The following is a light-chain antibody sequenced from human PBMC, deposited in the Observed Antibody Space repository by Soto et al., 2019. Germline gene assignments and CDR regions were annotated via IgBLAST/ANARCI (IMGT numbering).Light chain of an antibody. CDR3: QQRSMWLYT. Sequence: EILLAQSPATLSLSPGERATLSCKASQDVSIFLAWYQQKPGQPPRLLIHDASNRATGVPARFSGSGSGRDFTLTITSLEPEDLAVYYCQQRSMWLYTFGQGTKLEV. CDR1: QDVSIF. J-gene: IGKJ2*01. V-gene: IGKV3-11*02. CDR2: DAS.